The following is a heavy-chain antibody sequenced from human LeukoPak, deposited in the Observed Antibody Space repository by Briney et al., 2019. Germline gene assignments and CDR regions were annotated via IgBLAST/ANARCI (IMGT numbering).Heavy chain of an antibody. J-gene: IGHJ4*02. D-gene: IGHD6-13*01. V-gene: IGHV4-59*08. Sequence: TPSETLSLTCAVYGGSFSGYYWSWIRQPPGKGLEWIGYIYYSGSTNYNPSLKSRVTISVDTSKNQFSLRLNSVTAADTAVYYCARLSSGSSSWYDIDHWGQGTLVTVSS. CDR2: IYYSGST. CDR1: GGSFSGYY. CDR3: ARLSSGSSSWYDIDH.